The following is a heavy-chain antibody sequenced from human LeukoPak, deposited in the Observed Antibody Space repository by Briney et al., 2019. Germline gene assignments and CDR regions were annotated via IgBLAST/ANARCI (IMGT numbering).Heavy chain of an antibody. J-gene: IGHJ4*02. Sequence: GGSLRLSCAASGFTFNKYFVSWVRQAPGKGLEWVAVISGSGGSAYYDDSVKGRFTISRDSSTDTLYLQMNSLRAEDTAVYYCAKGDTAMIRRYYFDTWGQGTLVTVSS. CDR3: AKGDTAMIRRYYFDT. D-gene: IGHD5-18*01. V-gene: IGHV3-23*01. CDR2: ISGSGGSA. CDR1: GFTFNKYF.